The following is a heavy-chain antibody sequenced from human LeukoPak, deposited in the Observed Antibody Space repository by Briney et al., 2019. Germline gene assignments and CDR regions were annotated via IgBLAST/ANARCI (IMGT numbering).Heavy chain of an antibody. CDR2: IYYSGNT. V-gene: IGHV4-59*08. CDR1: GGSISSYY. Sequence: TSETLSLTCTVSGGSISSYYWSWIRQPPGKGLEWIGYIYYSGNTNYNPSLKSRVTISVDTSKNQFSLNLSSVTAADTAVYFCAKSEGQEIVRRRGLGFDPWGQGTLVTVSS. D-gene: IGHD2/OR15-2a*01. J-gene: IGHJ5*02. CDR3: AKSEGQEIVRRRGLGFDP.